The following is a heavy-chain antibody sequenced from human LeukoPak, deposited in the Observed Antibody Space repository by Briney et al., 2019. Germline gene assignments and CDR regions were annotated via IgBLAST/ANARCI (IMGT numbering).Heavy chain of an antibody. V-gene: IGHV3-33*06. Sequence: GRSLRLSCAASGFSFSTYGMHWVRQAPGKGLEWVAGKSFVGSFEDYAESVKGRFTIIRDNLKSTLYLQMNSLRVEDTAVYYCAKSRDGYTHGHEYGGQGTLVTVSS. D-gene: IGHD5-24*01. CDR1: GFSFSTYG. CDR3: AKSRDGYTHGHEY. CDR2: KSFVGSFE. J-gene: IGHJ4*02.